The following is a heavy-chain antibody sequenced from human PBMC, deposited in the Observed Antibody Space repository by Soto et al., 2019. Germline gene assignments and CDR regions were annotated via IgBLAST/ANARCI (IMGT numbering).Heavy chain of an antibody. V-gene: IGHV3-23*01. Sequence: PGGSLRLSCASSGFTFSSYTMTWVRQAPGERLEWVSSIVGSGDNTYYADSVKGRFTISRDNSKTTLYLQMNSLRAEDTAVYYCAKKLHFGSGTYYFYLDYWGQGTLVTVSS. CDR3: AKKLHFGSGTYYFYLDY. CDR1: GFTFSSYT. CDR2: IVGSGDNT. J-gene: IGHJ4*02. D-gene: IGHD3-10*01.